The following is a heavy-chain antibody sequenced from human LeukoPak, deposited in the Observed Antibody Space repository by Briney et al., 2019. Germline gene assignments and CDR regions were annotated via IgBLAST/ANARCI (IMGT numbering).Heavy chain of an antibody. CDR1: GGTFSSYA. D-gene: IGHD3-22*01. CDR2: IIPIFGTA. Sequence: ASVKVSCKASGGTFSSYAISWVRQAPGQGLEWMGGIIPIFGTANYAQKFQGRVTITADESTSTAYMELSSLRSEDTAVYYCARPRVEDYYDSSGSFAYWGQGTLVTVSS. V-gene: IGHV1-69*13. CDR3: ARPRVEDYYDSSGSFAY. J-gene: IGHJ4*02.